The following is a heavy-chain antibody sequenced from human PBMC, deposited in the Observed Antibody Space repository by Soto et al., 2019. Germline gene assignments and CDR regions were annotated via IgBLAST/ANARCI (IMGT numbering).Heavy chain of an antibody. CDR1: GGSISSGGYS. J-gene: IGHJ4*02. V-gene: IGHV4-30-2*01. CDR3: ARAGGLGAVAVDY. Sequence: QLQLQESGSGLVKPSQTLSLTCAVSGGSISSGGYSWSWIRQPPGKGLEWIGYIYHSGSAYYNPSLKSRVTISVDRSKNQFSLKLSSVTAADTAVYYCARAGGLGAVAVDYWGQGTLVTVSS. D-gene: IGHD6-19*01. CDR2: IYHSGSA.